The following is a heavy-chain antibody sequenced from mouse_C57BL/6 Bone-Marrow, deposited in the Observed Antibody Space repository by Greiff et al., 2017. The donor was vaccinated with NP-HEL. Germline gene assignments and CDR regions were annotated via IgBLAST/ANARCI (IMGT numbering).Heavy chain of an antibody. CDR2: IDPSDSYT. Sequence: QVQLQQPGAELVMPGASVKLSCKASGYTFTSYWMHWVKQRPGQGLEWIGEIDPSDSYTNYNQKFKGKSTLTVDKSSSTAYMQLSSLTSEDSAVYYCARLEKGPRNWFAYWGQGTLVTVSA. V-gene: IGHV1-69*01. CDR1: GYTFTSYW. CDR3: ARLEKGPRNWFAY. J-gene: IGHJ3*01.